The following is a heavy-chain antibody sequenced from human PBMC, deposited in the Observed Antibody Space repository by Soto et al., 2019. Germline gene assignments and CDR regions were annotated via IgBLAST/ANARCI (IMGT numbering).Heavy chain of an antibody. D-gene: IGHD2-2*02. CDR2: IIPFFGKA. Sequence: QVQLVQSGAEVKKPGSSVKVSCKASGGTFSSYAISWERQAPGQGLEWMGGIIPFFGKANYAQKFPGRVTITADESTSTASMELSSLRSEDTAVYYCARDRAKDIVVVPAAIIGFDPWGQGTLVTVSS. CDR1: GGTFSSYA. CDR3: ARDRAKDIVVVPAAIIGFDP. V-gene: IGHV1-69*01. J-gene: IGHJ5*02.